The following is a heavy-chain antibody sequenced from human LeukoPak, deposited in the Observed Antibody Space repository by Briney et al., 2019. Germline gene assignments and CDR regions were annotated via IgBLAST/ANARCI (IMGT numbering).Heavy chain of an antibody. CDR1: GYSISSGYY. CDR3: ARSLQSFDY. CDR2: IYHSGST. J-gene: IGHJ4*02. D-gene: IGHD4-11*01. Sequence: SETLSLTCTVSGYSISSGYYWGWIRQPPGKGLEWIGSIYHSGSTYYNPSLKSRVTISVDTSKNQFSLKLSSVTAADTAVYYCARSLQSFDYWGQGTLVTVSS. V-gene: IGHV4-38-2*02.